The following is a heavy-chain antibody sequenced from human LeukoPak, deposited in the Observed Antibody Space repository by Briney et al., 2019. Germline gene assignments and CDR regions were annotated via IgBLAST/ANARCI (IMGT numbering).Heavy chain of an antibody. V-gene: IGHV4-59*01. CDR3: ARDGSSPDSNWFDP. CDR2: IYYSGST. J-gene: IGHJ5*02. Sequence: PSETLSLTCTVSGGSISSYYWSWIRQPPGKGLEWIGYIYYSGSTNYNPSLKSRVTISVDTSKNQFSLKLSSVTAADTAVYYCARDGSSPDSNWFDPWGQGTLVTVSS. CDR1: GGSISSYY.